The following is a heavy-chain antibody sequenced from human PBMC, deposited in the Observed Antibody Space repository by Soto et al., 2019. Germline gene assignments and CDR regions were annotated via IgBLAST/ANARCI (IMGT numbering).Heavy chain of an antibody. V-gene: IGHV4-59*01. Sequence: PSETLSLTCTVSGGSISSYYWSWIRQPPGKGLEWIGYIYYSGSTNYNPSLKSRVTISVDTSKNQFSLKLSSVTAADTAVYYCARATIAAAGNNWFEPWGQGTLVTVS. CDR3: ARATIAAAGNNWFEP. CDR1: GGSISSYY. J-gene: IGHJ5*02. CDR2: IYYSGST. D-gene: IGHD6-13*01.